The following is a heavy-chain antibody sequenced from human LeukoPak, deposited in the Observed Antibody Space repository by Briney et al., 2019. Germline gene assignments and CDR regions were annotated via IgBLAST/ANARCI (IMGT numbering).Heavy chain of an antibody. D-gene: IGHD3-9*01. CDR2: INHSGST. J-gene: IGHJ6*03. CDR3: ARGKPLTGYSYYYYYYMDV. CDR1: GGSFSGYY. V-gene: IGHV4-34*01. Sequence: PSETLSLTCAVYGGSFSGYYWSWIRQPPGKGLEWIGEINHSGSTNYNPSLKSRVTISVDTSKNQFSLKLSSVTAADTAVYYCARGKPLTGYSYYYYYYMDVWGKGTTVTISS.